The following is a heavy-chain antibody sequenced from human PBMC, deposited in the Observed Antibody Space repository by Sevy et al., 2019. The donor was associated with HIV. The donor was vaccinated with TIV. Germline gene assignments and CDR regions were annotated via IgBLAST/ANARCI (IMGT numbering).Heavy chain of an antibody. D-gene: IGHD3-16*02. CDR3: ARASLRLGELSPNWLAP. Sequence: SETLSLTCTVSGGSLISATYSWSWIRRPPGQGLEWMGNIFHSGTTHYNPSLNSRLSMSMDTSRSQFALRLTSVTAADTAIYYCARASLRLGELSPNWLAPWGQGTHVTVSS. J-gene: IGHJ5*02. CDR2: IFHSGTT. V-gene: IGHV4-30-2*01. CDR1: GGSLISATYS.